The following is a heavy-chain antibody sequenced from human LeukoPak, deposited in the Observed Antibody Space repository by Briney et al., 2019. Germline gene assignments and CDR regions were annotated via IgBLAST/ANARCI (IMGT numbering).Heavy chain of an antibody. CDR2: INHSGST. V-gene: IGHV4-34*01. CDR3: ARGNGYRY. Sequence: PSETLSLTCAVYGGSFSGYYWSWIRQPPGKGLEWIGEINHSGSTNYNPSLKSRVTISVDTSKNQFSLKLSFVTAADTAVYYCARGNGYRYWGQGTLVTVSS. D-gene: IGHD5-12*01. J-gene: IGHJ4*02. CDR1: GGSFSGYY.